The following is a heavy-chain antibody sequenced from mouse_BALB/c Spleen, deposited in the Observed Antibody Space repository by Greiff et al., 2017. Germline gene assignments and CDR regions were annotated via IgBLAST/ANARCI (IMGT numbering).Heavy chain of an antibody. Sequence: EVQVVESGTVLARPGASVKMSCKASGYSFTSYWMHWVKQRPGQGLEWIGAIYPGNSDTSYNQKFKGKAKLTAVTSASTAYMELSSLTNEDSAVYYCTRPFYYGSSYHWYFDVWGAGTTVTVSS. CDR1: GYSFTSYW. CDR3: TRPFYYGSSYHWYFDV. D-gene: IGHD1-1*01. V-gene: IGHV1-5*01. J-gene: IGHJ1*01. CDR2: IYPGNSDT.